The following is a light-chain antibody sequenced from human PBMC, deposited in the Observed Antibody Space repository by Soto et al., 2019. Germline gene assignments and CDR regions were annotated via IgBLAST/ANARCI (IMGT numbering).Light chain of an antibody. CDR2: EVS. J-gene: IGLJ1*01. CDR3: SLYTSENAYV. CDR1: STDFASYNR. V-gene: IGLV2-18*01. Sequence: QSALTQPPSVSGSPGQSVTISCTGTSTDFASYNRVSWYQQPPGTAPKLMIYEVSKRPSGVPDRFSGSKSGNTASLTISGLQAADEADYYCSLYTSENAYVFGTGTKLTVL.